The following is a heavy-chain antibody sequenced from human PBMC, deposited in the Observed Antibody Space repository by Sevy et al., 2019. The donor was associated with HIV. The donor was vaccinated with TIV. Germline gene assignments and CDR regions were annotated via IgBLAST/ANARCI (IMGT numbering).Heavy chain of an antibody. J-gene: IGHJ3*02. D-gene: IGHD1-1*01. V-gene: IGHV3-33*08. CDR2: IWYDGSIK. CDR1: GFTFNMYG. Sequence: GGSLRLSCAASGFTFNMYGMHWVRQAPGKGLEWVGQIWYDGSIKKYADSVKGRFTISRDNSKCTLYLQMNSLRGEDTAVYFCASEHNWDDAFDIWGQGKMVTVSS. CDR3: ASEHNWDDAFDI.